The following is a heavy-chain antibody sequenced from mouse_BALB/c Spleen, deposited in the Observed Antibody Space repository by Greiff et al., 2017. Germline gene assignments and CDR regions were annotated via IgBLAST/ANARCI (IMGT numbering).Heavy chain of an antibody. CDR2: ISSGSSTI. CDR1: GFTFSSFG. V-gene: IGHV5-17*02. J-gene: IGHJ2*01. Sequence: EVKLVESGGGLVQPGGSRKLSCAASGFTFSSFGMHWVHQAPEKGLEWVAYISSGSSTIYYADTVKGRFTISRDNPKNTLFLQMTSLRSEDTAMYYCARSGATVVATKYFDYWGQGTTLTVSS. CDR3: ARSGATVVATKYFDY. D-gene: IGHD1-1*01.